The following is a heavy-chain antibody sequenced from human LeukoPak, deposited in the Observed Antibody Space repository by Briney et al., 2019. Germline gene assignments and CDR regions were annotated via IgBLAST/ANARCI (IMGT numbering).Heavy chain of an antibody. D-gene: IGHD3-10*01. J-gene: IGHJ4*02. V-gene: IGHV3-23*01. Sequence: PSETLSLTCTVSGGSISSYYWSWIRQPPGKGLEWVSAISGSGGSTYYADSVKGRFTISRDNSKNTLYLQMNSLRAEDTAVYYCAKDFRVTMVRGVDYFDYWGQGTLVTVSS. CDR1: GGSISSYY. CDR3: AKDFRVTMVRGVDYFDY. CDR2: ISGSGGST.